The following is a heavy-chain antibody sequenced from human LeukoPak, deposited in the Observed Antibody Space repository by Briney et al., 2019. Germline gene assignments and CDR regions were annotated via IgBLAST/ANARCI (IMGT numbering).Heavy chain of an antibody. CDR2: IYDSGST. D-gene: IGHD4-17*01. J-gene: IGHJ4*02. CDR1: GGSIRSSYYY. CDR3: ARVVRDGDYVFDY. V-gene: IGHV4-39*01. Sequence: SETLSLTCTVSGGSIRSSYYYWGWIRQPPGKGLEWIGSIYDSGSTYYNPSLKSRVTISVDTSKNQFSLKLNSVTAADTAVYYCARVVRDGDYVFDYWGQGTLVTVSS.